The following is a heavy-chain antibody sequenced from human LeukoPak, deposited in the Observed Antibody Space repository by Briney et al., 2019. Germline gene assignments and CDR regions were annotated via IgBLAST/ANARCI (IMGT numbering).Heavy chain of an antibody. Sequence: SETLSLTCSVSGDSIIGYYWGWIRQPPGKGLEWIGNIYYTGNTYYNSSLKSRVTISLDTSKNQFSLKLSSVTAADTAVYYCARTTEGGYSYGYFYYYYMDVWGKGTTVTISS. CDR1: GDSIIGYY. J-gene: IGHJ6*03. CDR3: ARTTEGGYSYGYFYYYYMDV. D-gene: IGHD5-18*01. V-gene: IGHV4-39*07. CDR2: IYYTGNT.